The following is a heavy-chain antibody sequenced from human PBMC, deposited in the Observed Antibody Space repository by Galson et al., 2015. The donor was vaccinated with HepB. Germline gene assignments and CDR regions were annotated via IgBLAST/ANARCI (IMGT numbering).Heavy chain of an antibody. CDR2: IKTKPEGETA. CDR3: CTGNDSTWFGYYYMDV. Sequence: SLRLSCAASGFSFNNAWMNWVRQAPGKGLEWVGRIKTKPEGETADYAAPVKGRFTISRDDSKNTLYLQMNSLKSEDTGLYYCCTGNDSTWFGYYYMDVWGKGTTVTVSS. V-gene: IGHV3-15*07. CDR1: GFSFNNAW. J-gene: IGHJ6*03. D-gene: IGHD3-10*01.